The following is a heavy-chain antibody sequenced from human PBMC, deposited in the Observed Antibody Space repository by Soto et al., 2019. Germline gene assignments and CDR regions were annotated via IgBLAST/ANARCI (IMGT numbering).Heavy chain of an antibody. J-gene: IGHJ4*02. CDR1: GFTFSIYA. D-gene: IGHD6-6*01. V-gene: IGHV3-30-3*01. CDR3: ARDLYQIATRTRPFDY. CDR2: MSPNGNNQ. Sequence: GGSLRLSCAAPGFTFSIYALHWVRQAPGKGLEWVAVMSPNGNNQYYADSVKGRFTISRDNAKNSLYLQMNSLRAEDTAVYYCARDLYQIATRTRPFDYWGQGTLVTVSS.